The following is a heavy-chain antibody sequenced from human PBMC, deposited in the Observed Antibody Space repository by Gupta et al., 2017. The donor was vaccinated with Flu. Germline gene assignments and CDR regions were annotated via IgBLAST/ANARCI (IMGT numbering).Heavy chain of an antibody. V-gene: IGHV2-5*02. J-gene: IGHJ3*02. CDR3: AHRLVAGRGEAGRAFGI. Sequence: QITLKESGPTLVKPTQTLTLTCTFSGFSLSTSGVGVGWIRQPPGKALEWLALIYWDDDKRYSPSLKSRLTITKETSKNHVVPTMTNMDPVDTATDYCAHRLVAGRGEAGRAFGIWGQGTMVTVSS. D-gene: IGHD1-26*01. CDR2: IYWDDDK. CDR1: GFSLSTSGVG.